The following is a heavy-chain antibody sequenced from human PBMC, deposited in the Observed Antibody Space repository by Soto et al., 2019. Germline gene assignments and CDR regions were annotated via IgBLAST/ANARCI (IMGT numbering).Heavy chain of an antibody. D-gene: IGHD4-4*01. CDR3: ARVVMTTVPASFYYGLDV. J-gene: IGHJ6*02. CDR1: GGTFSTYG. V-gene: IGHV1-69*18. CDR2: IIPLIGTA. Sequence: QVQLVQSGAEVRKPGSSVTVSRKASGGTFSTYGITWVRQAPGQGLEWMGNIIPLIGTANYAQRFRGRVTITADEFTTTAYMELTSLRSEDTAVYYCARVVMTTVPASFYYGLDVWGQGTTVTVSS.